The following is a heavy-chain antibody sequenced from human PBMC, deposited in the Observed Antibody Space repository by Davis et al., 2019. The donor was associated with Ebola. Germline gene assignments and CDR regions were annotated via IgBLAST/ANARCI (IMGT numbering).Heavy chain of an antibody. CDR2: IIPILGIA. V-gene: IGHV1-69*04. D-gene: IGHD3-16*01. CDR3: ARGRGDTVRWFDP. J-gene: IGHJ5*02. Sequence: AASVKVSCKASGGTFSSYAISWVRQAPGQGLEWMGRIIPILGIANYAQKFQGRVTITADKSTSTACMELSSLRSEDTAVYYCARGRGDTVRWFDPWGQGTLVTVSS. CDR1: GGTFSSYA.